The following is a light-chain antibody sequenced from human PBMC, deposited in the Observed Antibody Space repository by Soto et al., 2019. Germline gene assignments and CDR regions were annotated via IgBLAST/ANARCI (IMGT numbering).Light chain of an antibody. CDR2: AAS. CDR1: EDINNF. J-gene: IGKJ1*01. Sequence: DIQMTQSPSAMSASLGDRVTITCRASEDINNFLTWFQQKPGEVPTLLMFAASTPQRGVPSRFRGSGSGTEFSLTISSLQPEDFATYYCLQLWRAPWTFGQGTRLEI. V-gene: IGKV1-17*03. CDR3: LQLWRAPWT.